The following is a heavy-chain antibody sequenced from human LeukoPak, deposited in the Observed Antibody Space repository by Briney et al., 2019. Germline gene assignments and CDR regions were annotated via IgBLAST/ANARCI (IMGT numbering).Heavy chain of an antibody. Sequence: PSETLSLTCAVYGGSFSGYYWSWIRQPPGKGLEWIGEINHSGSTYYNPSLKSRVTISVDTSKNQFPLKLSSVTAADTAVYYCARHQEAGRGDLPLDYWGQGTLVTVSS. CDR2: INHSGST. CDR3: ARHQEAGRGDLPLDY. V-gene: IGHV4-34*01. J-gene: IGHJ4*02. D-gene: IGHD3-16*01. CDR1: GGSFSGYY.